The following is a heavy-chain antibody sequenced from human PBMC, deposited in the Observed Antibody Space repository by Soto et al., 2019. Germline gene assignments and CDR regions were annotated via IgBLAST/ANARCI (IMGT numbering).Heavy chain of an antibody. CDR1: GYTFTGYF. CDR2: INPNSGGT. D-gene: IGHD4-17*01. V-gene: IGHV1-2*02. J-gene: IGHJ5*02. Sequence: QVQLVQSRAEVKKPGASVKVSCMASGYTFTGYFMHWVRQAPGQGLEWMGWINPNSGGTSYAQKFQGRVTMTRDTSISTAYMELTRLRSDDTAVYYCARDYGDYDNWFDPWGQGTLVTVSS. CDR3: ARDYGDYDNWFDP.